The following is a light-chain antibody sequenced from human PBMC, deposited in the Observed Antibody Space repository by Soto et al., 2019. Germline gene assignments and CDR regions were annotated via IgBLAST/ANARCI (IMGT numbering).Light chain of an antibody. CDR3: QKYNSAPWT. J-gene: IGKJ1*01. V-gene: IGKV1-27*01. CDR2: AAS. Sequence: DIRMTQSPSSLSASVGDRVTITCRASQGISNYLAWYQQKPGKVPKLLIYAASTLQSGVPSRLSGSGSGTDFTLTISTLQPEDVATYYCQKYNSAPWTFGQGTKVEFK. CDR1: QGISNY.